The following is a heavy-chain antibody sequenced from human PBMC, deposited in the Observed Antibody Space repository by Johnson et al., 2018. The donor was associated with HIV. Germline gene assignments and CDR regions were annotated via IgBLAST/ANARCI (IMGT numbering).Heavy chain of an antibody. J-gene: IGHJ3*02. Sequence: QVQLVESGGGVVQPGGSLRLSCAASGFTFSSYGMHWVRQAPGKGLEWVAFIRYDGSNKYYPDSVKGRFTISRDNSKNTLYLQMNSLRAEDTALYYCAKDHDYYDSSGSILGAFDIWGQGTMVTVSS. D-gene: IGHD3-22*01. CDR2: IRYDGSNK. CDR3: AKDHDYYDSSGSILGAFDI. CDR1: GFTFSSYG. V-gene: IGHV3-30*02.